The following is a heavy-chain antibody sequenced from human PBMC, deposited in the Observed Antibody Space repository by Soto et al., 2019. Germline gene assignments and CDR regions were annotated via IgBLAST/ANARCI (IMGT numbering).Heavy chain of an antibody. D-gene: IGHD5-12*01. CDR2: ISSSGSTI. Sequence: QVQLVESGGGLVKPGGSLRLSCAASGFTFSDYYMSWIRQAPGKGLEWVSYISSSGSTIYYADSVKGRFTNSRDNAKNSLYLQMNNLRAEDTAVYYWAGDAYLYSGYDLWYFDLWGRGTLVTVSS. CDR1: GFTFSDYY. J-gene: IGHJ2*01. CDR3: AGDAYLYSGYDLWYFDL. V-gene: IGHV3-11*01.